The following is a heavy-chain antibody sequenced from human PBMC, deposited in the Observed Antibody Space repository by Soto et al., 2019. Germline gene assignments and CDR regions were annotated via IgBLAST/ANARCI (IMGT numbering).Heavy chain of an antibody. D-gene: IGHD5-12*01. CDR2: IYYSGST. Sequence: SETLSLTCTVSGGSVSSGSYYWSWIRQPPWKGLEWIGYIYYSGSTNYNPSLKSRVTISVDTSKNQFSLKLSSVTAADTAVYYCARDRQRGGYDGYYYGMDVWGQGXTVTVSS. CDR3: ARDRQRGGYDGYYYGMDV. CDR1: GGSVSSGSYY. J-gene: IGHJ6*02. V-gene: IGHV4-61*01.